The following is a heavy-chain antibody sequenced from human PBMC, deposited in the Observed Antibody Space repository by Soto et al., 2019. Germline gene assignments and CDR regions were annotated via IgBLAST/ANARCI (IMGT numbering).Heavy chain of an antibody. V-gene: IGHV3-30*18. Sequence: QVQLVESGGGVVQPGRSLRLSCAASGFTFSSYGMHWVRQAPGKGLEWVAVISYDGSNKYYADSVKGRFTISRDNSKNTLYLQMNSLRAEDTAVYYCAKEKDYYDSRGRFDPWGQGTLVTVSS. D-gene: IGHD3-22*01. CDR3: AKEKDYYDSRGRFDP. CDR2: ISYDGSNK. J-gene: IGHJ5*02. CDR1: GFTFSSYG.